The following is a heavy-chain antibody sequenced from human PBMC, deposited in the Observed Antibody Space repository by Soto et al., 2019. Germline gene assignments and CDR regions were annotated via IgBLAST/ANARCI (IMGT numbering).Heavy chain of an antibody. V-gene: IGHV1-69*13. Sequence: GASVKVSCKAAGGTFSSFAINWVRQAPGQGLEWMGGSIPIFGSSVYSKKFQDRVTITADESTSTAYMEVTSLTSEDTAAYYCARRTNNRFDPWRQGTLVTVSS. CDR1: GGTFSSFA. J-gene: IGHJ5*02. D-gene: IGHD4-17*01. CDR2: SIPIFGSS. CDR3: ARRTNNRFDP.